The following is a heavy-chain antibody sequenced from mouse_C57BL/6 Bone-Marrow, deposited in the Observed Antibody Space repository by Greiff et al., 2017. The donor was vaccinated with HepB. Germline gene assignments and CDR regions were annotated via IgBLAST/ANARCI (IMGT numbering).Heavy chain of an antibody. V-gene: IGHV14-2*01. CDR1: GFNIKDYY. D-gene: IGHD1-2*01. CDR3: AREGNYHGLDY. Sequence: EVQLQQSGAELVKPGASVKLSCTASGFNIKDYYMHWVKQRTEQGLEWIGRIDPEDGETQYAPKFQGKATITADTSSNTAYLLLSSLTSEDTAVYYCAREGNYHGLDYWGQGTTLTVAS. J-gene: IGHJ2*01. CDR2: IDPEDGET.